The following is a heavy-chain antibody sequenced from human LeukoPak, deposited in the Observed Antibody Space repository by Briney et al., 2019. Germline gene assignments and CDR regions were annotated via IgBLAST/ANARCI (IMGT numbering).Heavy chain of an antibody. V-gene: IGHV2-70*11. CDR1: GFSLSTPGMC. CDR3: ARTQTRSGDFYMDV. Sequence: SGPALVKPTQTLTLTCTFSGFSLSTPGMCMSWIRQPPGKALEWLARIDWDGDEYYSTSLKTRLTIFKDTSENQVVLTMTNMDPVDTATYYCARTQTRSGDFYMDVWGKGTTVTVSS. CDR2: IDWDGDE. J-gene: IGHJ6*03.